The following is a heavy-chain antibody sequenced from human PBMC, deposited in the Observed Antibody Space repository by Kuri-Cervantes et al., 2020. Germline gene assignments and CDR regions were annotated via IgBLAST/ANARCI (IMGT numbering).Heavy chain of an antibody. Sequence: GGSLRLSCAASGFTFSSYAMSWVRQAPGKGLEWVSAISGSGGSTYYADSVKGRFTISRDNAKNSLYLQMNSLRDEDTAVYYCATLSDMYQPLLDYWGQGTLVTVSS. CDR3: ATLSDMYQPLLDY. V-gene: IGHV3-23*01. CDR2: ISGSGGST. J-gene: IGHJ4*02. CDR1: GFTFSSYA. D-gene: IGHD2-2*01.